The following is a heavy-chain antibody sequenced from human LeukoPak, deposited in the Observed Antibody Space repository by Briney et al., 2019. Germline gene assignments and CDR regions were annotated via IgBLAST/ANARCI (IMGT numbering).Heavy chain of an antibody. CDR1: GFTFSSYS. CDR3: ARAQGPIAVAGTSILY. D-gene: IGHD6-19*01. J-gene: IGHJ4*02. CDR2: ISSSSSYI. V-gene: IGHV3-21*01. Sequence: GGSLRLSCAASGFTFSSYSMNWVRQALGKGLEWVSSISSSSSYIYYADSVKGRFTISRDNAKNSLYLQMNSLRAEDTAVYYCARAQGPIAVAGTSILYWGQGTLVTVSS.